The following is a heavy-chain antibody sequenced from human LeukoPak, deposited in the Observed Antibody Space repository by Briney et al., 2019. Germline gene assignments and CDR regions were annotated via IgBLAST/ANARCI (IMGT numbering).Heavy chain of an antibody. CDR2: IYYSGST. J-gene: IGHJ4*02. Sequence: WVRQPPGKGLEWIGSIYYSGSTYYNPSLKSRVTISVDTSKNQFSLKLSSVTAADTAVYYCARELGSPYYFDYWGQGTLVTVSS. CDR3: ARELGSPYYFDY. V-gene: IGHV4-39*07. D-gene: IGHD7-27*01.